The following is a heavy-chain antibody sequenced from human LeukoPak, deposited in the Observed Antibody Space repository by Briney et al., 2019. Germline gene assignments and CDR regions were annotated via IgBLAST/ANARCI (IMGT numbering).Heavy chain of an antibody. CDR3: ARGNSDLQYFDI. J-gene: IGHJ3*02. CDR2: TYYRSKWYN. V-gene: IGHV6-1*01. Sequence: SQTLSLTCAISGDSVSSSSVSWNWIRQSPSRGLEWLGRTYYRSKWYNEYAISVKSRITINPDTSKNQFSLQLNSVTPEDTAVYYCARGNSDLQYFDIWVQGTMVTVSS. D-gene: IGHD4-11*01. CDR1: GDSVSSSSVS.